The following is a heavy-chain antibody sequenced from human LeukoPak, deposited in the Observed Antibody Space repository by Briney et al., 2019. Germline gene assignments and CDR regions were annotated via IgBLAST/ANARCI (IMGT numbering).Heavy chain of an antibody. CDR2: ITRTNNYI. V-gene: IGHV3-21*01. CDR3: ARDKIFGVVPQFDP. J-gene: IGHJ5*02. D-gene: IGHD3-3*01. Sequence: GGSLRLSCAASGYTFSSYTMNWVRQAPGKGLEWVSSITRTNNYINYTDSVKGRFTISRDNAKNSLYLQMNSLRAEDTAVYYCARDKIFGVVPQFDPWGQGILVTVSS. CDR1: GYTFSSYT.